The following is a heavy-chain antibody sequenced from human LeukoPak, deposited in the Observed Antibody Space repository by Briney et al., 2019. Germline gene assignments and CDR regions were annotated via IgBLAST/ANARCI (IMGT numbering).Heavy chain of an antibody. J-gene: IGHJ4*02. CDR3: ARAPLRYFDWLSYYFDY. Sequence: GGSLRLSCAASGFTFSSYSMNWVRQAPGKGLEWVSSISSSSSYIYYADSVKGRFTIPRDNAKTSLYLQMNSLRAEDTALYYCARAPLRYFDWLSYYFDYWGQGTLVTVSS. D-gene: IGHD3-9*01. CDR2: ISSSSSYI. V-gene: IGHV3-21*01. CDR1: GFTFSSYS.